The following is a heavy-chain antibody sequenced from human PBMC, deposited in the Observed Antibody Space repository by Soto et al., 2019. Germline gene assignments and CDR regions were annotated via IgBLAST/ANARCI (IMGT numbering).Heavy chain of an antibody. V-gene: IGHV1-2*02. J-gene: IGHJ5*02. CDR2: INPNSGAT. CDR1: GYTFTGYY. D-gene: IGHD3-10*01. Sequence: QVQLVQSGAEVKKPGASVKVSCKASGYTFTGYYMHWVRQAPGQGLEWMGWINPNSGATNYAQKFQDRVTMTRDTSISTAYMELSRLRSDDTAVYYCARAGGSGRGGYNLFDPWGQGTLVTVSS. CDR3: ARAGGSGRGGYNLFDP.